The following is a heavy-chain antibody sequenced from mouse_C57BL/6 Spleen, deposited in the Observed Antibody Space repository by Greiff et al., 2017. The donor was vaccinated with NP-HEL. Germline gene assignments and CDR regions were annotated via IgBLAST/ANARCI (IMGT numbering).Heavy chain of an antibody. J-gene: IGHJ1*03. CDR3: ARWDWYFDV. CDR2: IYPGDGDP. V-gene: IGHV1-82*01. CDR1: GYAFSSSW. Sequence: VKVVESGPELVKPGASVKISCKASGYAFSSSWMNWVKQRPGKGLEWIGRIYPGDGDPNYNGKFKGKATLTADKSSSTAYMQLSSLTSEDSAVYFCARWDWYFDVWGTGTTVTVSS.